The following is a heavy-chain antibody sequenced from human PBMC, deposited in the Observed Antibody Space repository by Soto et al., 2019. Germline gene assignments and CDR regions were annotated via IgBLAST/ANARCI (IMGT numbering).Heavy chain of an antibody. Sequence: SETLSLTCTGSGGSIRSGGYYWSWVRQNPRRGLEWIGNIYYSGNTYYNPSLKSRLTISVDTSKNQFSLNLSSVTAADTAVYYCARDRLMATAGTARHYFGLDVWGQGTTVTVSS. V-gene: IGHV4-31*03. CDR2: IYYSGNT. D-gene: IGHD5-18*01. CDR1: GGSIRSGGYY. CDR3: ARDRLMATAGTARHYFGLDV. J-gene: IGHJ6*02.